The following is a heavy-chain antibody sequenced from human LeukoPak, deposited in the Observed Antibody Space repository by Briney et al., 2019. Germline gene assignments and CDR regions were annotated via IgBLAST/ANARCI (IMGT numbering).Heavy chain of an antibody. CDR3: ARELGSYDSSGYYPGYFDY. CDR2: IIPILGIA. D-gene: IGHD3-22*01. CDR1: GGTFSSYA. Sequence: GASVKVSCKASGGTFSSYAISWVRQAPGQGLEWMGRIIPILGIADYAQKFQGRVTITADKSTSTAYMELSSLRSEDTAVYYCARELGSYDSSGYYPGYFDYWGQGTLVTVSS. J-gene: IGHJ4*02. V-gene: IGHV1-69*04.